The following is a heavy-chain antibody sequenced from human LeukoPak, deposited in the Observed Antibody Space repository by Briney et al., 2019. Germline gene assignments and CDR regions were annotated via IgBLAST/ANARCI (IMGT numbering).Heavy chain of an antibody. D-gene: IGHD2/OR15-2a*01. V-gene: IGHV3-74*01. Sequence: TGGSLRLSCEASGFSLSGSWMHWVRQAPGKGLMWVSQSKYDGSTKSYAASVRGRFTISRDNAKNTLYLHMDSLRAEDTAAYYCARSDYFHNWGQGTMVVVSA. CDR3: ARSDYFHN. J-gene: IGHJ3*01. CDR1: GFSLSGSW. CDR2: SKYDGSTK.